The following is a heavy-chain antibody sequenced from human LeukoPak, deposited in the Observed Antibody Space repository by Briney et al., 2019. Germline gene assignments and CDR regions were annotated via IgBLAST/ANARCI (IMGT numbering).Heavy chain of an antibody. Sequence: PGGSLRLSCAASGVTFISYWMHWVRQAPGKGLVWVSRINSDGSSTSYADSVKGRFTISRDNAENTLYLQMNSLRAEDTAVYYCARGSRWLQAYYYYYMDFWGKGTTVTVSS. V-gene: IGHV3-74*01. D-gene: IGHD5-24*01. CDR2: INSDGSST. J-gene: IGHJ6*03. CDR1: GVTFISYW. CDR3: ARGSRWLQAYYYYYMDF.